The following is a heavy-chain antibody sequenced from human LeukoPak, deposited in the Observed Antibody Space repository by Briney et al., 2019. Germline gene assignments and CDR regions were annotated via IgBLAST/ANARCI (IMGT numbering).Heavy chain of an antibody. Sequence: PSETLSLTCAVKGGSFSGYYWSWIRLPPGKELEWVGEINHSGSTNYNPSLKSRVTISVDTSKNQFSLKLSSVTAADTAVYYCARTSAYYYDSSGYYWGYYLDYWGQGTLVTVSS. CDR3: ARTSAYYYDSSGYYWGYYLDY. J-gene: IGHJ4*02. CDR2: INHSGST. D-gene: IGHD3-22*01. CDR1: GGSFSGYY. V-gene: IGHV4-34*01.